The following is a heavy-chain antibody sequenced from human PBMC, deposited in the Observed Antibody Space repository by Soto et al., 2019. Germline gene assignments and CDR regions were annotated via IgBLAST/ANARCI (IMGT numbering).Heavy chain of an antibody. Sequence: EVQLVASGGCVVQPGGSLRRSCTASGFTFNTHWMHWVRPAPGKGLVWVSRIYFDGITTNYADSVKGRLTVSRDNAKNKVYMHVDTLMDEDTAVYYCAMGGAMGVDYWGQGTLVTVSS. CDR2: IYFDGITT. J-gene: IGHJ4*02. V-gene: IGHV3-74*01. CDR1: GFTFNTHW. D-gene: IGHD1-26*01. CDR3: AMGGAMGVDY.